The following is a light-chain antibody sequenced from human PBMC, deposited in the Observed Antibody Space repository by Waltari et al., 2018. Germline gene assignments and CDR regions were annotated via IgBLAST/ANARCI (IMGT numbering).Light chain of an antibody. CDR1: SGHSSNV. CDR3: QTGGHGTWV. J-gene: IGLJ3*02. V-gene: IGLV4-69*01. CDR2: VNSDGSH. Sequence: QLVLTQSPSASASLGASVKLTCTLSSGHSSNVIAWLQQQPEKGPRYLMKVNSDGSHNKGDEIPARFSGSSSGAERYLTISSLQSEDEADYYCQTGGHGTWVFGGWTKLTVL.